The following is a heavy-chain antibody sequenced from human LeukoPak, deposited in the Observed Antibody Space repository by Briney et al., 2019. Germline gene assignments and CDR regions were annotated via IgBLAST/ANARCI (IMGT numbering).Heavy chain of an antibody. J-gene: IGHJ5*02. CDR3: ATPSVSNYGVWWFDP. V-gene: IGHV1-69*13. CDR1: GGTFSSYA. Sequence: SVKVSCKASGGTFSSYAISWVRQAPGQGLEWMGGIIPIFGTANYAQKFQGRVTITAEESTSTAYMELSSLRSEDTAVYYCATPSVSNYGVWWFDPWGQGTLVTVSS. CDR2: IIPIFGTA. D-gene: IGHD4-11*01.